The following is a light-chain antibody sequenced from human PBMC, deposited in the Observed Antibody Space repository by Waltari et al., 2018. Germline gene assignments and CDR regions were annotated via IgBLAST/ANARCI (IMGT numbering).Light chain of an antibody. V-gene: IGKV3-15*01. CDR2: GAS. CDR3: QQYDNWPRT. J-gene: IGKJ1*01. Sequence: EIVMTQSPATLSVSPGERATLSCRASQSVSSNFAWYQQRPGQAPRLLIYGASTRATGIPARFSGNRSGTEFTLTISSLQSEDFAVYYCQQYDNWPRTFGQGTKVDI. CDR1: QSVSSN.